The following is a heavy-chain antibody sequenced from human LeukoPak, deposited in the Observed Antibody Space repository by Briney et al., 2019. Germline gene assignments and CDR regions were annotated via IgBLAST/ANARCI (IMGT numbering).Heavy chain of an antibody. CDR3: ARVRVVAATLYYYYGMDV. CDR1: GASISSYY. D-gene: IGHD2-15*01. V-gene: IGHV4-59*01. Sequence: PSESLSLTCTVSGASISSYYWSWIRQPHGKGLEWIGYIYYSGSTNYNPSLKSRVTIAVATSKNQFSLKLSSVTAADTAVYYCARVRVVAATLYYYYGMDVWGQGTTVTVSS. CDR2: IYYSGST. J-gene: IGHJ6*02.